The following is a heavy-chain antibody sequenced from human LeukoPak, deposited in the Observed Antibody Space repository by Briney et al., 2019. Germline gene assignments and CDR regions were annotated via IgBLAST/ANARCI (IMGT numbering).Heavy chain of an antibody. J-gene: IGHJ4*02. CDR1: GYDFATYW. CDR3: ARRDSSSLDFDY. D-gene: IGHD6-6*01. CDR2: IYCSDSDT. Sequence: GESLKISCQGSGYDFATYWIAWVRQMLGKGLEWMGIIYCSDSDTIYSPSFQGQVTISADKSISTAYLQWSSLKASDTAMYYCARRDSSSLDFDYWGQGTLVTVSS. V-gene: IGHV5-51*01.